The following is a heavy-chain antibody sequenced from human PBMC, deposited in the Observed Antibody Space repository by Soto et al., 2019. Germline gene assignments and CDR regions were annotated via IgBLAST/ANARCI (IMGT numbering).Heavy chain of an antibody. CDR2: IWYDGSNK. J-gene: IGHJ6*02. V-gene: IGHV3-33*01. D-gene: IGHD3-10*02. CDR3: ARMTPVFPTGYGMDV. CDR1: GFTFSSYG. Sequence: GGSLRLSCAASGFTFSSYGMHWVRQAPGKGLEWVAVIWYDGSNKYYADSVKGRFTISRDNSKNTLYLQMNSLRAEDTAVYYCARMTPVFPTGYGMDVWGQGTTVTVSS.